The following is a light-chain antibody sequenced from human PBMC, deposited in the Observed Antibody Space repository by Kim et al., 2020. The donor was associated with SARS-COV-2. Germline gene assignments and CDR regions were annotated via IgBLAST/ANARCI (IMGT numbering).Light chain of an antibody. V-gene: IGKV1-5*03. J-gene: IGKJ1*01. CDR3: QQYNFDFGS. Sequence: IQMTQSPSTLSASVGDRVTITCRASQTVFTWLGWYQQKPGKAPNLLISDATTLESGVPSRFSGSGSGTEFTLTISSLQPDDFATYYCQQYNFDFGSFGQGTKVEIK. CDR1: QTVFTW. CDR2: DAT.